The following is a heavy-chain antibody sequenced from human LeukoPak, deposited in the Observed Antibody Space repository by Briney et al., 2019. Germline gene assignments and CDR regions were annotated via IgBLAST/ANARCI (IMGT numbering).Heavy chain of an antibody. CDR3: ARAHSAAGTGYYYGMDV. Sequence: PGGSLRLSCAASGFTFSDYYMSWIRQAPGKGLEWVSYISSSGSTIYHADSVKGRFTISMDIAKNSLYLQMNSLRAEDTAVYYCARAHSAAGTGYYYGMDVWGQGTTVTVSS. J-gene: IGHJ6*02. CDR2: ISSSGSTI. D-gene: IGHD6-13*01. CDR1: GFTFSDYY. V-gene: IGHV3-11*01.